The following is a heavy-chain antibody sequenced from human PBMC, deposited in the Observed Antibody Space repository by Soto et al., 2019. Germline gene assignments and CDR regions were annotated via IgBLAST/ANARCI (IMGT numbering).Heavy chain of an antibody. J-gene: IGHJ4*02. CDR1: GFTFSSHA. CDR3: AKVSSSWYAGFFDR. Sequence: EVQLLESGGGLVQPGGSLRLSCTASGFTFSSHAMTWVRQAPGKGLEWVSGLSGSGGSIYYADSVKGRFTISRDNSMNTLYLQMKTLRAEDTAVYYCAKVSSSWYAGFFDRWGQGTPVTVSS. V-gene: IGHV3-23*01. CDR2: LSGSGGSI. D-gene: IGHD6-13*01.